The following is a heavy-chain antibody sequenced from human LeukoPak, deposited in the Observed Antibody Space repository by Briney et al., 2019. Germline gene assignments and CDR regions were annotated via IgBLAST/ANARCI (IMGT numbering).Heavy chain of an antibody. CDR3: ARGRLAYCGGDCYSDAFDI. J-gene: IGHJ3*02. CDR1: GFTFSSYS. CDR2: ISSSSSTK. D-gene: IGHD2-21*02. V-gene: IGHV3-48*02. Sequence: GGSLRLTCAASGFTFSSYSMNWVRQAPGKGLEWVSYISSSSSTKYYADSVKGRFTISRDNAKNSLYLQMNSLRDEDTAVYYCARGRLAYCGGDCYSDAFDIWGQGTMVTASS.